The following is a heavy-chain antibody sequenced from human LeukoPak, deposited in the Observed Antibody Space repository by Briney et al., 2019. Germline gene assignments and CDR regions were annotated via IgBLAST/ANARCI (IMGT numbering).Heavy chain of an antibody. CDR3: AQQVMLQSFFGVVRGGTIHY. Sequence: ASETLSLTCSVSGVSISSYYWSWIRQPPGKGMEWIGSTHYNPSLKSRVTISVDTSNNQFSLKLSSVTAADTAAYYCAQQVMLQSFFGVVRGGTIHYWGQGILVTVSS. D-gene: IGHD3-3*01. CDR1: GVSISSYY. CDR2: T. V-gene: IGHV4-59*08. J-gene: IGHJ4*02.